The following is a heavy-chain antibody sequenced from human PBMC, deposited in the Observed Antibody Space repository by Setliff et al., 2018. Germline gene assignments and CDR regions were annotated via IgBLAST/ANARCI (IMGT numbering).Heavy chain of an antibody. J-gene: IGHJ4*02. D-gene: IGHD2-8*01. CDR1: GYIFTNYW. V-gene: IGHV5-51*01. CDR3: ARHGHCTNGVCYFDY. CDR2: IYPGDSDT. Sequence: PGESLKISCKASGYIFTNYWIGWVRQMPGKGLEWMGVIYPGDSDTRYSPSFQGQVTISADKSINTAYLQWSSLKASDTAMYYCARHGHCTNGVCYFDYWGQGTLVTVSS.